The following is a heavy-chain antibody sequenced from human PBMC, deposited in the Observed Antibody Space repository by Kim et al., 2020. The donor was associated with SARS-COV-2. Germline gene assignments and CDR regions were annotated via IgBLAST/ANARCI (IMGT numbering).Heavy chain of an antibody. CDR1: GGSISSYY. J-gene: IGHJ4*02. V-gene: IGHV4-59*01. D-gene: IGHD6-19*01. Sequence: SETLSLTCTVSGGSISSYYWSWIRQPPGKGLEWIGYIYYSGSTNYNPSLKSRVTISVDTSKNQFSLKLSSVTAADTAVYYCARDPGSGWVGLDYWGQGTLVTVSS. CDR3: ARDPGSGWVGLDY. CDR2: IYYSGST.